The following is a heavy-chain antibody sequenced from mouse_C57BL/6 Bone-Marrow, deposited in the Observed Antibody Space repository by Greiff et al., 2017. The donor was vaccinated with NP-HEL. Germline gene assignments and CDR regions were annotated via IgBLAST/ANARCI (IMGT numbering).Heavy chain of an antibody. D-gene: IGHD1-1*01. J-gene: IGHJ3*01. CDR2: IYPRSGNT. CDR3: ARDGLYYYGSSSFAY. Sequence: VQLVESGAELARPGASVKLSCKASGYTFTSYGISWVKQRTGQGLEWIGEIYPRSGNTYYNEKFKGKATLTADKSSSTAYMELRSLTSEDSAVYFCARDGLYYYGSSSFAYWGQGTLVTVSA. V-gene: IGHV1-81*01. CDR1: GYTFTSYG.